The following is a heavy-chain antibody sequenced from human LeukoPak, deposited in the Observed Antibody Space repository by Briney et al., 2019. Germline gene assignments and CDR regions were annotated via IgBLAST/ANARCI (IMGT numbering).Heavy chain of an antibody. CDR3: ARDGSFGRVYPYYFDY. CDR1: GFTFSSYG. D-gene: IGHD3-16*01. Sequence: GRSLRLSCAASGFTFSSYGMHWVRQAPGKGLEWVAIIWYDGSNKYYADSVKGRFTVSRDNSKNTLYLQMNSLRAEDTAVYYCARDGSFGRVYPYYFDYWGQGTLVTVST. J-gene: IGHJ4*02. V-gene: IGHV3-33*01. CDR2: IWYDGSNK.